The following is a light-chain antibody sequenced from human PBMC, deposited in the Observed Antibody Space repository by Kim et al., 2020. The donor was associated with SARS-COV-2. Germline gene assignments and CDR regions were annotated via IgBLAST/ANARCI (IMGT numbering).Light chain of an antibody. CDR2: AAS. V-gene: IGKV1-9*01. J-gene: IGKJ1*01. Sequence: ASGGGRVTISCRASEGFGDWLAWYQQLPGRAPKLLIYAASALESGVLSRFSGSGSGTEFTLSICSLQPEDFATYSCQQYVVHPPTFGQGTKVDI. CDR3: QQYVVHPPT. CDR1: EGFGDW.